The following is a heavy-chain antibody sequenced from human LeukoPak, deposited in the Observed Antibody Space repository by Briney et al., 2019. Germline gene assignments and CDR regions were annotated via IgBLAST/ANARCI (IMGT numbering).Heavy chain of an antibody. Sequence: SVKVSCKASGYTFTSYDINWVRQATGQGLEWMGGIVPIFGTANYAQKFQGRVTITADKSTSTAYMELSSLRSEDTAVYYCARDHAGMARTGAFDIWGQGTMVTVSS. V-gene: IGHV1-69*06. CDR2: IVPIFGTA. J-gene: IGHJ3*02. CDR1: GYTFTSYD. CDR3: ARDHAGMARTGAFDI. D-gene: IGHD5-24*01.